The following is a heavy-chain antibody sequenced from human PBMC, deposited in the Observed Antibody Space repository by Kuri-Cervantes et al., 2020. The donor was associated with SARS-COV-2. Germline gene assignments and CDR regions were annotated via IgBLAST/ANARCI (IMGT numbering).Heavy chain of an antibody. CDR1: GYSISSGYY. CDR3: ARITSSRGIDY. Sequence: ESLKISCAVSGYSISSGYYWGWIRQPPGKGLEWIGSIYHSGSTYYNPSLKSRVTISVDTSKNQFSLKLSSVTAADTAVYYCARITSSRGIDYWGQGTLVTVSS. CDR2: IYHSGST. D-gene: IGHD2-2*01. J-gene: IGHJ4*02. V-gene: IGHV4-38-2*01.